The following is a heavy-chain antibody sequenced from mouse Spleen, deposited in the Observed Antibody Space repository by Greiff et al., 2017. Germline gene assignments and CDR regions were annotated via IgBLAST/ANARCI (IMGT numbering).Heavy chain of an antibody. D-gene: IGHD1-1*01. J-gene: IGHJ4*01. CDR2: ISSGGGNT. CDR1: GFTFSSYA. Sequence: EVKLVESGGGLVKLGGSLKLSCAASGFTFSSYAMSWVRQTPEKRLEWVATISSGGGNTYYPDSVKGRFTISRDNAKNTLYLQMSSLKSEDTAMYYCARHSSSYEGYYAMDYWGQGTSVAVSS. CDR3: ARHSSSYEGYYAMDY. V-gene: IGHV5-9*04.